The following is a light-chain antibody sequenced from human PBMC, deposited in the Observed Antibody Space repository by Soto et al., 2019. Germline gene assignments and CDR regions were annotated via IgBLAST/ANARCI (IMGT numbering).Light chain of an antibody. Sequence: QTALTQPASVSGSPGQSITFSCTGTSSDVGNYNLGSWYQQHPGKAPKLMIYEGNKRPSGVSNRFSGSKSATTPSLTISGISAEEEAGYYWCTYAGSSTYNYVFGTGTKVTV. V-gene: IGLV2-23*01. CDR3: CTYAGSSTYNYV. CDR2: EGN. J-gene: IGLJ1*01. CDR1: SSDVGNYNL.